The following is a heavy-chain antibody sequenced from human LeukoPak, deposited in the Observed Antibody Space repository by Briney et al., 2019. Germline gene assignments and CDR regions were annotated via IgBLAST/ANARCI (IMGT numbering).Heavy chain of an antibody. J-gene: IGHJ6*03. Sequence: ASVKLSCKASGYTFTSYGISRVRHAPGQGLEWMGWISTYNGNTNYAQKLHGRVTMTTDTSTSTAYMELRSLRSDDTAVYYCARRPSDYGDYTYYYYYMDVWGKGTTVTVSS. CDR3: ARRPSDYGDYTYYYYYMDV. D-gene: IGHD4-17*01. CDR2: ISTYNGNT. V-gene: IGHV1-18*01. CDR1: GYTFTSYG.